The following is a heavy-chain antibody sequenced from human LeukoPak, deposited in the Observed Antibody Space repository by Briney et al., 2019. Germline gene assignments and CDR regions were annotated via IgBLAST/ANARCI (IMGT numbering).Heavy chain of an antibody. CDR2: INHSGST. CDR1: GGSISSSSYY. Sequence: SETLSLTCTVSGGSISSSSYYWGWIRQPPGKGLEWIGEINHSGSTNYNPSLKSRVTISVDTSKNQFSLKLSSVTAADTAVYYCARSKVTIFGVVIQYYYYYGMDDWGQGTTVTVSS. CDR3: ARSKVTIFGVVIQYYYYYGMDD. V-gene: IGHV4-39*07. J-gene: IGHJ6*02. D-gene: IGHD3-3*01.